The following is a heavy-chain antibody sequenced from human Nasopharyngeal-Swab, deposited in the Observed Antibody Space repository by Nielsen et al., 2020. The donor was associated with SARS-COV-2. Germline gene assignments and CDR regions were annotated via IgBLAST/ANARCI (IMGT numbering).Heavy chain of an antibody. D-gene: IGHD6-19*01. CDR3: ARGLPAVAEYFDY. CDR2: ISYDGSNK. CDR1: GFTFSSYA. J-gene: IGHJ4*02. Sequence: GGSLRLSCAASGFTFSSYAMHWVHQAPGKGLEWVAVISYDGSNKYYADSVKGRFTISRDNSKNTLYLQMNSLRAEDTAVYYCARGLPAVAEYFDYWGQGTLVTVSS. V-gene: IGHV3-30-3*01.